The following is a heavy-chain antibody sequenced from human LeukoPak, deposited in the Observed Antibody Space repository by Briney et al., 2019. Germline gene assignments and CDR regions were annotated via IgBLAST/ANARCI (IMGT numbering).Heavy chain of an antibody. D-gene: IGHD1-1*01. CDR1: GFTFSSSA. Sequence: GGSLRLSCAASGFTFSSSAMTWVRQAPGKGLEWVSSLTGGSDNSEHADSVKGRFSISRDNSKNTLYLQMNSLTAEDTAVYYCVRGWQQLGSWGRGTLVIVSS. CDR2: LTGGSDNS. J-gene: IGHJ5*02. CDR3: VRGWQQLGS. V-gene: IGHV3-23*01.